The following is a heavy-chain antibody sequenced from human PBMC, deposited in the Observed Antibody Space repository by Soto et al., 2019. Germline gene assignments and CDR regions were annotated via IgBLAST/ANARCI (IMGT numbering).Heavy chain of an antibody. CDR3: ARGSSGSYAPGY. CDR1: GFTVSSNY. Sequence: GGSLRLSCAASGFTVSSNYMSWVRQAPGKGLEWLSVTYSGGNTYYADSVKGRFTISRDNSKNTLYLQMNSLRAEDTAVYYCARGSSGSYAPGYWGQGTLVTVSS. V-gene: IGHV3-53*01. CDR2: TYSGGNT. J-gene: IGHJ4*02. D-gene: IGHD1-26*01.